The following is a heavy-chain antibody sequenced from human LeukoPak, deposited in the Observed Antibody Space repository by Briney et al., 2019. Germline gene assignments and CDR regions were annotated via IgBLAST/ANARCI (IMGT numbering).Heavy chain of an antibody. Sequence: PSETLSLTCTASGGSISSYYWSWIRQPPGKGLEWIGYIYYSGSTNYNPSLKSRVTISVDTSKNQFSLKLSSVTAADTAVYYCARGGYSGYDFDPWGQGTLVTVSS. CDR1: GGSISSYY. J-gene: IGHJ5*02. D-gene: IGHD5-12*01. V-gene: IGHV4-59*01. CDR2: IYYSGST. CDR3: ARGGYSGYDFDP.